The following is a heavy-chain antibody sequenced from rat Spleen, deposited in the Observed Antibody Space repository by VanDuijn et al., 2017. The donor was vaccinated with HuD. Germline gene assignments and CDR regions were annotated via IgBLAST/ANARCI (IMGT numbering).Heavy chain of an antibody. D-gene: IGHD1-1*01. CDR3: ARGTTTTGVMDA. Sequence: EVQLQESGPGLVKPSQSLSLTCSVTGYSITSDSWGWIRKFPGNKMGWMGYMSYSTSTGYNPSLKSRISITRDISKNRFFLQLNSVTTEDTATYYCARGTTTTGVMDAWGQGASVTVSS. V-gene: IGHV3-1*01. CDR1: GYSITSDS. J-gene: IGHJ4*01. CDR2: MSYSTST.